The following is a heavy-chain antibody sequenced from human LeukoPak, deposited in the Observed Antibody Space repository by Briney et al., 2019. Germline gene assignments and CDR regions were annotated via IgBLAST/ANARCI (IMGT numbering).Heavy chain of an antibody. CDR2: ISSGSSEI. V-gene: IGHV3-21*05. J-gene: IGHJ4*02. CDR3: AGDSGRGGIFDY. Sequence: GGSLRLPCATSGFTFSSYNMKWVRQAPGKGLEWVSHISSGSSEIYYADSVKGRFTVSRDNAKNSLYLQMNDLRAEDMGVYYCAGDSGRGGIFDYWGQGSLVTVSS. D-gene: IGHD1-26*01. CDR1: GFTFSSYN.